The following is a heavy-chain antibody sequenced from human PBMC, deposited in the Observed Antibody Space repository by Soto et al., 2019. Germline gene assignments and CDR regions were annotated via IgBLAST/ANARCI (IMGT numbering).Heavy chain of an antibody. J-gene: IGHJ4*02. CDR1: GFTFRSHG. D-gene: IGHD3-10*01. V-gene: IGHV3-33*01. Sequence: GGSLRLSCVASGFTFRSHGIHWVRQGPGKGLEWVAVIWFDGSKKFYADSVKGRFTISRDNSKNMVYLQMDSLRDEDTAVYYCARMFSNYLDYWGQGALVTVSS. CDR2: IWFDGSKK. CDR3: ARMFSNYLDY.